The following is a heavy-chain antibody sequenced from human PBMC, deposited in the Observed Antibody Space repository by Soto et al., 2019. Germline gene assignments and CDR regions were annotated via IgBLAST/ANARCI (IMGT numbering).Heavy chain of an antibody. D-gene: IGHD3-10*01. J-gene: IGHJ5*02. CDR1: GLTFSSYA. CDR2: ISGSGGST. CDR3: AKLRRFGKLSP. V-gene: IGHV3-23*01. Sequence: EVQMLESGGGLVQPGGSLRLSCAASGLTFSSYAMSWVRQAPGKGLEWVSAISGSGGSTYYADSVKGRFIISRDNSKNTLYLQMNSLRAEDTAVYYCAKLRRFGKLSPWGQGTLVTVSS.